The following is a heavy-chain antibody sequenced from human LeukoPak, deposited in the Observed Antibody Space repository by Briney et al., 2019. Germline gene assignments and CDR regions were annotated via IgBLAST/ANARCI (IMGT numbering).Heavy chain of an antibody. V-gene: IGHV3-9*01. CDR2: ICWNSGSI. CDR1: GFTFAVYA. D-gene: IGHD4-11*01. J-gene: IGHJ4*02. Sequence: GGSLRLSCAASGFTFAVYAMHGVRHAPRKGVEWVSGICWNSGSIGYADSVKGGFTISRDNARNSVYLHMNTLTAEDSALYYCAKDKGIKDYSNYELDYWGQGTLVPVS. CDR3: AKDKGIKDYSNYELDY.